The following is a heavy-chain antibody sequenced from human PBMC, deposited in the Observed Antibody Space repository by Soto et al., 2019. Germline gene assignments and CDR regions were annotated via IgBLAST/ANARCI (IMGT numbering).Heavy chain of an antibody. CDR3: ARGFPYYESVDSYVDD. V-gene: IGHV6-1*01. Sequence: LTCGSSGDHVSSNSAAWTWIRPSRSRGLEWLVSTYDSSEWYNDYAVSLKSRIPVTPDTSKNRFSLHLNSVTPEDTAVYNGARGFPYYESVDSYVDDWGEGALVPLSS. J-gene: IGHJ4*02. CDR2: TYDSSEWYN. CDR1: GDHVSSNSAA. D-gene: IGHD3-16*01.